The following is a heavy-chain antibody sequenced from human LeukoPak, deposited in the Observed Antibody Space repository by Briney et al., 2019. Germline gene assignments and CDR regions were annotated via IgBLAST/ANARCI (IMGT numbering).Heavy chain of an antibody. CDR1: GFTFSSYW. D-gene: IGHD2-21*01. CDR2: IKQDGSEK. V-gene: IGHV3-7*01. Sequence: PGGSLRLSCAAFGFTFSSYWMSWVRQAPGKGLEWVANIKQDGSEKYYVDSVKGRFTISRDNAKNSLYLQMNSLRAEDTAVYYCARELLAFDYWGQGTLVTVSS. J-gene: IGHJ4*02. CDR3: ARELLAFDY.